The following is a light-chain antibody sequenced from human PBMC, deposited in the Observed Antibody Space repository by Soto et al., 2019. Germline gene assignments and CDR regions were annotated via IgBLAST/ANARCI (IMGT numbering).Light chain of an antibody. CDR3: CSHAGSFYV. CDR1: SSDVGGYDY. V-gene: IGLV2-11*01. Sequence: QSVLTQPRSVSGSPGQSVTISCTGTSSDVGGYDYVSWYQQHPGKAPKLMIYDVSRRPSGVPDRFSGSKSGNTASLTISGLQAEDEADYYCCSHAGSFYVFGTGTQLTVL. CDR2: DVS. J-gene: IGLJ1*01.